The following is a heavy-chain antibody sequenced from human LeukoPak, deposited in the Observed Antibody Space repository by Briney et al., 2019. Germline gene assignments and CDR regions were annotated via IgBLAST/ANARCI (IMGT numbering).Heavy chain of an antibody. CDR2: INPNSGDT. J-gene: IGHJ6*02. Sequence: GASVKVSCKASRYTFTGYYMHWVRQAPGQGLGWMGWINPNSGDTKYAQKFQGRVTMTRDTSIGTAYMELSRLRSDDTAVYYCARGHSSSSPYFCNGMDVWGLGTRVTVSS. CDR3: ARGHSSSSPYFCNGMDV. V-gene: IGHV1-2*02. D-gene: IGHD6-6*01. CDR1: RYTFTGYY.